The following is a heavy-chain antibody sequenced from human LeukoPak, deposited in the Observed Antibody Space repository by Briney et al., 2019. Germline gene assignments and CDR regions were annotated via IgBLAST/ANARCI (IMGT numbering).Heavy chain of an antibody. Sequence: GGSLRLSCAASGFTFSSYAMSWVRQAPGKGLEWVSAISGSGGSTYYADSVKGRFTISRDNSKNTLYLQMNSLRAEDTAVYYCAKDDSYDFWSGYYKYYMDVWGKGTTVTVSS. J-gene: IGHJ6*03. CDR2: ISGSGGST. CDR3: AKDDSYDFWSGYYKYYMDV. V-gene: IGHV3-23*01. D-gene: IGHD3-3*01. CDR1: GFTFSSYA.